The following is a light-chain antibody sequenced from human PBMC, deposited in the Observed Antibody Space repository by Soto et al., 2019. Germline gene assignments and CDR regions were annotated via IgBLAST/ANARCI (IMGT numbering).Light chain of an antibody. CDR2: SAS. CDR1: QSVTTY. J-gene: IGKJ5*01. CDR3: QQRTTWPPVT. V-gene: IGKV3-11*01. Sequence: EIVLTQSPATLSLSPWDEATLSCRASQSVTTYLAWYQQKPGQAPRLLIHSASTRAPGIPARFSGSGSATDYTLTISSLEPEDCAVYYCQQRTTWPPVTFGQGTRLEI.